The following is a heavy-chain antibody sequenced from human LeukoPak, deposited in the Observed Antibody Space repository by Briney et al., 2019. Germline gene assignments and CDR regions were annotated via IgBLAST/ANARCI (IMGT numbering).Heavy chain of an antibody. D-gene: IGHD3-10*01. CDR3: ATGSGSYYLN. Sequence: ASVKVSCKASGYIFTGYYMHWVRQAPGQGLEWMGWINPNSGDTNYAQKFQGRVTMTRDTSISTAYMELSRLRSDDTAVYYCATGSGSYYLNWGQGTLVTVSS. CDR2: INPNSGDT. V-gene: IGHV1-2*02. CDR1: GYIFTGYY. J-gene: IGHJ4*02.